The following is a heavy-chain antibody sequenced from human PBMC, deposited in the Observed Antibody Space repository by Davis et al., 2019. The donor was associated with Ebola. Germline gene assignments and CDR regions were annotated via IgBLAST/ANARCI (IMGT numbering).Heavy chain of an antibody. CDR3: AGLPSTLLLQGRVYFDY. Sequence: GESLKISCTASGYSFTSYWIGWVRQLPGKGLEWMAIISPGDSDTRYSPSFQGQVTISADKSIGAAYLQWSSLKASDTAMYYCAGLPSTLLLQGRVYFDYWGQGTLVTVSS. V-gene: IGHV5-51*01. CDR1: GYSFTSYW. D-gene: IGHD2-2*01. J-gene: IGHJ4*02. CDR2: ISPGDSDT.